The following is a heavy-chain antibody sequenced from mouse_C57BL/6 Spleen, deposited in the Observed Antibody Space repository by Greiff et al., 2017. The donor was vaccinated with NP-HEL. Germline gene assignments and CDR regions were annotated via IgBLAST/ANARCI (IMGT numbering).Heavy chain of an antibody. V-gene: IGHV3-6*01. CDR2: ISYDGSN. J-gene: IGHJ4*01. CDR3: ARADYDYYYAMDY. CDR1: GYSITSGYY. D-gene: IGHD2-4*01. Sequence: VQLKESGPGLVKPSQSLSLTCSVTGYSITSGYYWNWIRQFPGNKLEWMGYISYDGSNNYNPSLKNRISITRDTSKNQFFLKLNSVTTEDTATYYCARADYDYYYAMDYWGQGTSVTVSS.